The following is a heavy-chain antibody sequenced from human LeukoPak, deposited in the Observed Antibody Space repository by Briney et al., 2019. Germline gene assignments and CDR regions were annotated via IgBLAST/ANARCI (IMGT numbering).Heavy chain of an antibody. D-gene: IGHD2-21*01. CDR3: VKDPRDTYGTNWFVS. V-gene: IGHV3-23*01. CDR1: GFSFGNYA. CDR2: ISGTGGAT. Sequence: GGSLRLSCVASGFSFGNYAMSCVRQAPGKGLQWVSQISGTGGATWYAGFARDRFTISRDNSKKTLYLQMSGLRVEDTAMYYCVKDPRDTYGTNWFVSWGQGTLLIVSS. J-gene: IGHJ5*01.